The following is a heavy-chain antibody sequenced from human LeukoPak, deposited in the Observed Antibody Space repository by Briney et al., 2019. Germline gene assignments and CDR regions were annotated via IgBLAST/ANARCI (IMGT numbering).Heavy chain of an antibody. Sequence: SVKVSCKASGGTFSSYAISWVRQAPGQGLEWMGGIIPIFGTANYAQKFQGRVTFTADESTSTAYMELSSLRSEDTAVYYCARDPYYYYYGMDVWGQGTTVTVSS. CDR3: ARDPYYYYYGMDV. CDR1: GGTFSSYA. J-gene: IGHJ6*02. V-gene: IGHV1-69*13. CDR2: IIPIFGTA.